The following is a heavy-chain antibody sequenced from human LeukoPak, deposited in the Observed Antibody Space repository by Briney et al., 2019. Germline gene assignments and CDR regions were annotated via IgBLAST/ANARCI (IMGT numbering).Heavy chain of an antibody. Sequence: GASVKVSCKASGYTFTGYYMHWVRQAPGQGLEWMGWINPNSGGTNYAQKFQGRVTMTRDTSISTAYMELSRLRSDDTAVYYCARDGPHCSSTSCYLDYWGQGTLVTVSS. CDR1: GYTFTGYY. D-gene: IGHD2-2*01. CDR3: ARDGPHCSSTSCYLDY. V-gene: IGHV1-2*02. CDR2: INPNSGGT. J-gene: IGHJ4*02.